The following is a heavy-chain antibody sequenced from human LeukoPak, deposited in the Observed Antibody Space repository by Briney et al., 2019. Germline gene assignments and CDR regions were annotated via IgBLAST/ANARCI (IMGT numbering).Heavy chain of an antibody. V-gene: IGHV4-39*07. CDR2: IYYSGST. CDR1: GGSFSSYY. Sequence: SETLSLTCAVYGGSFSSYYWGWIRQPPGKGLEWIGSIYYSGSTYYNPSLKSRVTISVDTSKNQFSLKLSSVTAADTAVYYCARGPMKWHYSSSSNNYFDYWGQGTLVTVSS. CDR3: ARGPMKWHYSSSSNNYFDY. J-gene: IGHJ4*02. D-gene: IGHD6-6*01.